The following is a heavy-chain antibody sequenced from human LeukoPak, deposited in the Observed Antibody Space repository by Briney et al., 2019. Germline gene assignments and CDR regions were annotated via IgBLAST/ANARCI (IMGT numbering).Heavy chain of an antibody. CDR3: AREKVSSSWTGEYYYYGMDV. CDR2: ISTYNGNT. Sequence: GASVNVSCKASGYTFTSYGISWVRQAPGQGLEWMGWISTYNGNTNYAQKLQGRVTMTTDTSTSTAYMELRSLRSDDTAVYYCAREKVSSSWTGEYYYYGMDVWGQGTTVTVSS. J-gene: IGHJ6*02. CDR1: GYTFTSYG. D-gene: IGHD6-13*01. V-gene: IGHV1-18*01.